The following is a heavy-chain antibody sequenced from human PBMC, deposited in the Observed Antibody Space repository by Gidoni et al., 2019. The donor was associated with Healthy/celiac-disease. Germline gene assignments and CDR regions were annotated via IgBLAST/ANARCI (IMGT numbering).Heavy chain of an antibody. D-gene: IGHD4-17*01. CDR3: AKDPTDYGNFDY. Sequence: EVQLLESGGGLVQPGGALSLPCPASGFTFRSYAMSWVRQAPGKGLEWVSAISGSGGSTYYADSVKGRFTISRDNSKNTLYQQMNSLRAEDTAVYYCAKDPTDYGNFDYWGQGTLVTVSS. CDR1: GFTFRSYA. J-gene: IGHJ4*02. V-gene: IGHV3-23*01. CDR2: ISGSGGST.